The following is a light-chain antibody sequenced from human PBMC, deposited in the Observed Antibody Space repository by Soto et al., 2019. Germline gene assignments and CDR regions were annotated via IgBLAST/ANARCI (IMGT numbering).Light chain of an antibody. CDR1: SSNIGAGYD. CDR2: GNT. V-gene: IGLV1-40*01. J-gene: IGLJ2*01. Sequence: QLVLTQPPSVSGAPGQRVTISCTGSSSNIGAGYDVHWYQQLPGTAPKLLIYGNTNRPSGVPDRFSGSKSGTSASLAITGLQAEDEADYYCQYYDSSLSLHVLFGGGTKLTVL. CDR3: QYYDSSLSLHVL.